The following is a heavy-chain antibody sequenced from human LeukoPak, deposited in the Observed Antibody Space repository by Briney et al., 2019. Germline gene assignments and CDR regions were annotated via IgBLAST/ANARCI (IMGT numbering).Heavy chain of an antibody. D-gene: IGHD1-26*01. CDR3: ARDRNQFYSGTCYY. Sequence: ASVKVSCKASGFTFTSSAMQWVRQARGQRLEWIGWIVVGSGNTNYAQKFQGRVTMTRDTSISTAYMELSRLRDDDTAMYYCARDRNQFYSGTCYYWGQGTLVTVSS. J-gene: IGHJ4*02. V-gene: IGHV1-58*02. CDR1: GFTFTSSA. CDR2: IVVGSGNT.